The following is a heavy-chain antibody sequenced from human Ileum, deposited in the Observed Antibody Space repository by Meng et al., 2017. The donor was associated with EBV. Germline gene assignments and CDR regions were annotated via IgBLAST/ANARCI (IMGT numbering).Heavy chain of an antibody. Sequence: QPQESGRGRVKPSETLSLTGAVSGGAISRSDWWSWVRQPPGKGLEWIGETSHSGSTNYSPSLKSRVTISLDKSKNQLSLKLNSVTAADTAVYYCASSDYYRSDYWGQGTLVTVSS. J-gene: IGHJ4*02. CDR1: GGAISRSDW. CDR3: ASSDYYRSDY. D-gene: IGHD3-22*01. V-gene: IGHV4-4*02. CDR2: TSHSGST.